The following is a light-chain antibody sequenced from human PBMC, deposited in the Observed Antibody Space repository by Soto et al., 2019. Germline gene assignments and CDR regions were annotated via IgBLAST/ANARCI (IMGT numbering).Light chain of an antibody. CDR2: EVT. J-gene: IGLJ3*02. CDR3: GSFAGTVWV. Sequence: QSALTQPPSASGSPGQSVTISCTGTSSDIGGYDHVSWYRQDPGKAPKVMIYEVTKRPSGVPDRFSGSKAGNTASLTVFVLQAEDEANYYCGSFAGTVWVCGGGTKLTVL. V-gene: IGLV2-8*01. CDR1: SSDIGGYDH.